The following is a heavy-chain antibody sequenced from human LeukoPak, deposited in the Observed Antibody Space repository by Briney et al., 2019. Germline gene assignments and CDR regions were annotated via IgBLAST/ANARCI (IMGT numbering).Heavy chain of an antibody. Sequence: ASVKVSSKASGYTFSNYDISWVRQAPGQGLEWMGWISTYNGNTNYAQTLQGRVSMTTDTSTTTAYMELRSLRSDDTAVYYCARNWEFDYWGQGTLVTVSS. J-gene: IGHJ4*02. CDR3: ARNWEFDY. CDR1: GYTFSNYD. CDR2: ISTYNGNT. V-gene: IGHV1-18*01. D-gene: IGHD7-27*01.